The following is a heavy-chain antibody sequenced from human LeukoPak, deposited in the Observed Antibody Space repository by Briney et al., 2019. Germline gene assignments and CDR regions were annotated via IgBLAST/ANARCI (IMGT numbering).Heavy chain of an antibody. CDR1: GYTFTSYG. Sequence: ASVKVSCKASGYTFTSYGISWVRQAPGQGLEWMGWMNPNSGNTGYAQKFQGRVTMTRNTSISTAYMELSSLRSEDTAVYYCARVTGVAATTNNWFDPWGQGTLVTVSS. CDR2: MNPNSGNT. D-gene: IGHD2-15*01. CDR3: ARVTGVAATTNNWFDP. V-gene: IGHV1-8*02. J-gene: IGHJ5*02.